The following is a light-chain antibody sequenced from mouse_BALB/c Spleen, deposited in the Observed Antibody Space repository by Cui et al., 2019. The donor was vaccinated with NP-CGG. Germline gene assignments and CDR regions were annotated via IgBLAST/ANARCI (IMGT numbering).Light chain of an antibody. CDR2: GTN. V-gene: IGLV1*01. CDR3: ALWYSNHWV. CDR1: TGAVTTSNY. J-gene: IGLJ1*01. Sequence: QAVVTQESALTTSPGETVTLTCRSSTGAVTTSNYANWVQEKPDHLFTGLIGGTNNRAPGVPARFSGSLIGDEVALTITGAQTEDEAIYFCALWYSNHWVFGGGTKLTVL.